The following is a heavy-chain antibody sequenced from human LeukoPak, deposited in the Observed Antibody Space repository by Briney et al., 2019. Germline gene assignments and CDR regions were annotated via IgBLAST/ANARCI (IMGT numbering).Heavy chain of an antibody. CDR1: GDIVSSNSAA. J-gene: IGHJ4*02. CDR3: ARGGTTVTSYYFDY. D-gene: IGHD4-17*01. V-gene: IGHV6-1*01. Sequence: SQTLSLTCALSGDIVSSNSAAWNWIRQSPSRGLEWLGRTYYRYKLYNDYAVSVKSRITINPDTSNNQFSLQLNSVTPEDTAVYYCARGGTTVTSYYFDYWGQGTLVTVSS. CDR2: TYYRYKLYN.